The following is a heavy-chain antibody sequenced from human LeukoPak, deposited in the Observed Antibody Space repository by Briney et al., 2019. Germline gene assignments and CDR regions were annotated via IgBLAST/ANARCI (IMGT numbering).Heavy chain of an antibody. CDR3: AAVLGQQLVYYYGMDV. D-gene: IGHD6-13*01. CDR2: IVPGSGNT. J-gene: IGHJ6*02. CDR1: GFTFSSSG. V-gene: IGHV1-58*02. Sequence: TSVKVSCKGSGFTFSSSGMQWVRQARGQRLEWIGWIVPGSGNTNYAQKFQERVTFTRDMSTSTAYMELSGLRSEDTAVYYCAAVLGQQLVYYYGMDVWGRGTTVTVSS.